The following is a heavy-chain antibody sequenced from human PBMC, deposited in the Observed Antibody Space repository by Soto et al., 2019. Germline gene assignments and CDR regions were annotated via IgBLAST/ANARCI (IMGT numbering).Heavy chain of an antibody. D-gene: IGHD4-17*01. J-gene: IGHJ6*02. CDR2: IYPGDSRT. CDR1: GYIFSDHW. Sequence: EVQVVQSGAEVRRPGESLKSSCQGSGYIFSDHWLGWGLQLPGKGPAWMGIIYPGDSRTTYSPSFQGHVTSSVDKSISTADLHWSSLRGSETARYYCVIQMHGEYGMAVWGPGTTVTVSS. V-gene: IGHV5-51*01. CDR3: VIQMHGEYGMAV.